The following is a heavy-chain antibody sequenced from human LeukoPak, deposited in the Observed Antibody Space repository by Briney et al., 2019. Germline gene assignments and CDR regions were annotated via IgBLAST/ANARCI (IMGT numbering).Heavy chain of an antibody. J-gene: IGHJ4*02. CDR3: ANRPGQWLAHFDY. V-gene: IGHV3-23*01. CDR1: GFTFSSYA. Sequence: GGSLRLSCAASGFTFSSYAMSWVRQAPGKGLEWVSAISGSGGSTYYADSVKGRFTISRDNSKNTLYLQMNSLRAEDTAVYYCANRPGQWLAHFDYWGQGTLDTVSS. CDR2: ISGSGGST. D-gene: IGHD6-19*01.